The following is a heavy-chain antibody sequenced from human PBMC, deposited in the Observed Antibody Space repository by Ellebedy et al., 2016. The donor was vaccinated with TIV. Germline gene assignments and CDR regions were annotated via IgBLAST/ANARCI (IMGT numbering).Heavy chain of an antibody. D-gene: IGHD2-2*02. CDR3: ARLYEATDS. CDR1: NASVTSFY. Sequence: SETLSLXCSVSNASVTSFYWTWIRQPPGKGLEWIGYIYYTESGDYNPSLKSRVTISVDTSKNQFSLSLSSVTTADTAVYYCARLYEATDSWGQGTLVTVSS. CDR2: IYYTESG. V-gene: IGHV4-59*02. J-gene: IGHJ4*02.